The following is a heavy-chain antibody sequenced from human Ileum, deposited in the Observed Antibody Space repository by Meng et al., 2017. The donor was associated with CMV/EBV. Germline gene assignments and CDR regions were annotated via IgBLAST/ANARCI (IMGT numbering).Heavy chain of an antibody. V-gene: IGHV1-69*06. D-gene: IGHD3-3*01. J-gene: IGHJ5*02. CDR2: IVPIFGKV. CDR3: TRHYDFRDWFDP. CDR1: GGSLNTYA. Sequence: SGKTSGGSLNTYAITWVRQAPGQGLEWMGLIVPIFGKVNYAQNFRGRVTITADTSTLTAYMELSNLRSDDTAVYYCTRHYDFRDWFDPWGQGTLVTVSS.